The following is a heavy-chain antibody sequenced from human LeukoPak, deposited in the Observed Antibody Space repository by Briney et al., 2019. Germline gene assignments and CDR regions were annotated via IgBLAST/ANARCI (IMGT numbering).Heavy chain of an antibody. V-gene: IGHV3-23*01. CDR3: ATSWGPDTSAFRWGRDGMDV. CDR1: GLTFNNHA. CDR2: ISRSGDHT. D-gene: IGHD3-16*01. J-gene: IGHJ6*02. Sequence: GGSLRLSCAVSGLTFNNHAMSWVRQAPGKGLEWVSAISRSGDHTYYAASAKGRFTIYRDNSKNTQYLQMNSLRAEDTGVYYCATSWGPDTSAFRWGRDGMDVWGQGTTVIVS.